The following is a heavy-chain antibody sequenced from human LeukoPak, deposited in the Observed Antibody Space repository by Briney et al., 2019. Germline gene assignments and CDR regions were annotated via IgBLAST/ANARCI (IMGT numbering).Heavy chain of an antibody. Sequence: ASVKVSCKASGYTFTGYYMHWVRQAPGQGLEWMGRVNPNSGGTNYAQKFQGRVTMTRDTSISTTYMELSRLRSDDTAVYYCARATKLVPFDYWGQGTLVTVSS. D-gene: IGHD2-2*01. J-gene: IGHJ4*02. CDR3: ARATKLVPFDY. CDR1: GYTFTGYY. V-gene: IGHV1-2*06. CDR2: VNPNSGGT.